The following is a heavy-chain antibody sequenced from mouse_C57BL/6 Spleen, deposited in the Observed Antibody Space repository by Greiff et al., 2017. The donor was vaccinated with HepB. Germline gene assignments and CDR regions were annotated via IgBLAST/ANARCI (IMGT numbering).Heavy chain of an antibody. Sequence: DVQLQESGPGMVKPSQSLSLTCTVTGYSITSGYDWHWIRHFPGNKLEWMGYISYSGSTNYNPSLKSRISITHDTSKNHFFLKLNSVTTEDTATYYCARDNYGSGAMDYWGQGTSVTVSS. J-gene: IGHJ4*01. CDR2: ISYSGST. CDR1: GYSITSGYD. CDR3: ARDNYGSGAMDY. V-gene: IGHV3-1*01. D-gene: IGHD1-1*01.